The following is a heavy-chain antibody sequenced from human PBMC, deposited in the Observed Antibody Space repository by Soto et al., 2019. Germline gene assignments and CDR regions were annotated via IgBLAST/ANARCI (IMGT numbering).Heavy chain of an antibody. J-gene: IGHJ4*02. CDR3: ARLRWELLYFDY. CDR2: IYYSGST. D-gene: IGHD1-26*01. V-gene: IGHV4-39*01. Sequence: PSETLSLTCTVSGGSISSSSYYWGWIRQPPGKGLEWIGSIYYSGSTYYNPSLKSRVTISVDTFKNQFSLKLSSVTAADTAVYYCARLRWELLYFDYWGQGTLVTVSS. CDR1: GGSISSSSYY.